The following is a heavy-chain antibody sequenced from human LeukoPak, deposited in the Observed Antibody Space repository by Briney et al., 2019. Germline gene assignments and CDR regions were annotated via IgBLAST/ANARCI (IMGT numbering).Heavy chain of an antibody. CDR2: ISYDGSNK. V-gene: IGHV3-30*03. CDR3: AREIYGMDV. Sequence: GGSLRLSCAASGFTFSSYDMHWVRQAPGKGLEWVAVISYDGSNKYFADSVKGRFTISRDNAKNTLYLHMNSLRAEDTAVYYCAREIYGMDVWGQGTTVTVSS. CDR1: GFTFSSYD. J-gene: IGHJ6*02.